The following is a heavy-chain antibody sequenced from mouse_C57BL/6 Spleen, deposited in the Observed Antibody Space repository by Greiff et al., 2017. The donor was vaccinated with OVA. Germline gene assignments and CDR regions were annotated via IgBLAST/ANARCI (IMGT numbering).Heavy chain of an antibody. Sequence: VQLQQSGAELAKPGASVKLSCTASGYTFTRYWLHWVKQRPGQGLEWIGYINPSSGYTKYNQKFKDKATLTADKSSLTAYMQLSSLTYEDSAVDYCARRGWDYWFAYWGQGTLVTVSA. V-gene: IGHV1-7*01. J-gene: IGHJ3*01. D-gene: IGHD4-1*01. CDR3: ARRGWDYWFAY. CDR2: INPSSGYT. CDR1: GYTFTRYW.